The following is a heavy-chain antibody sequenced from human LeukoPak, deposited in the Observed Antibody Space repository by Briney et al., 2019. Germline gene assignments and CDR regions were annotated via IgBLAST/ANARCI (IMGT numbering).Heavy chain of an antibody. CDR1: GGSFSGYY. Sequence: SETLSLTCAVYGGSFSGYYWSWIRQPPGKGLEWIGEINHSGSTNYNPSLKSRVTISVDTSKNQFSLKLSSVTAADTAVYYCARCRYSYGPLGSNWFDPWGQGTLVTVSS. V-gene: IGHV4-34*01. J-gene: IGHJ5*02. CDR2: INHSGST. D-gene: IGHD5-18*01. CDR3: ARCRYSYGPLGSNWFDP.